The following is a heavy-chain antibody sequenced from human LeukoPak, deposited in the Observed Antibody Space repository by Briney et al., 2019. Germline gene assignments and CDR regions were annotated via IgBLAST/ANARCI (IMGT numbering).Heavy chain of an antibody. CDR1: GFTFSSYA. V-gene: IGHV3-23*01. Sequence: PGGSLSLSCAASGFTFSSYAMSWVRQAPGKGLEWVSAISGSGGSTYYADSVKGRFTISRDNSKNTLYLQMNNLRAEDTAVYYCAKDVPRYCSGGSCYSPAFDIWGQGTMVTVSS. J-gene: IGHJ3*02. CDR3: AKDVPRYCSGGSCYSPAFDI. CDR2: ISGSGGST. D-gene: IGHD2-15*01.